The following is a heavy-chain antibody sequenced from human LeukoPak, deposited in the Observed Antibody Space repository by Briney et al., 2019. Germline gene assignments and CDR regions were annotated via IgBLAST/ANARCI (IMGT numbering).Heavy chain of an antibody. D-gene: IGHD5-12*01. CDR1: GYTFSSSG. Sequence: GASVKVSCKASGYTFSSSGIYWVRQVPGQGLEWMGWINSNSGATNYAQKFQGRVTMTRDTSISTAYMELTRLASDDTAVYYCARDGSLAYWGQGTLVTVSS. CDR3: ARDGSLAY. J-gene: IGHJ4*02. CDR2: INSNSGAT. V-gene: IGHV1-2*02.